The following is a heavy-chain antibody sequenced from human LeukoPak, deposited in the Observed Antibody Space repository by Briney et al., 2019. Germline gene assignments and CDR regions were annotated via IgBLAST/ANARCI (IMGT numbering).Heavy chain of an antibody. J-gene: IGHJ4*02. CDR1: GFTFSSYW. CDR2: INSDGSST. Sequence: GGSLRLSCAASGFTFSSYWMHWVRQAPGKGLVWVLRINSDGSSTSYADSVEGRFTISRDNAKNTLYLQMNSLRAEDTAVYYCAKGGSYPIDYWGQGALVTVSS. CDR3: AKGGSYPIDY. V-gene: IGHV3-74*01. D-gene: IGHD1-26*01.